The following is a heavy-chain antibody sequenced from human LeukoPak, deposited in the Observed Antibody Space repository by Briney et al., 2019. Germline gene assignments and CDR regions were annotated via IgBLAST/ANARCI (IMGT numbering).Heavy chain of an antibody. J-gene: IGHJ3*02. CDR2: IKSKTDGGTT. V-gene: IGHV3-15*01. CDR3: TTLKGFSDAFDI. Sequence: GGSLRLSCAASGFTFSSYAMSWVRQAPGKGLEWVGRIKSKTDGGTTDYAAPVKGRFTISRDDSKNTLYLQMNSLETEDTAVYYCTTLKGFSDAFDIWGQGTMVTVSS. CDR1: GFTFSSYA. D-gene: IGHD2/OR15-2a*01.